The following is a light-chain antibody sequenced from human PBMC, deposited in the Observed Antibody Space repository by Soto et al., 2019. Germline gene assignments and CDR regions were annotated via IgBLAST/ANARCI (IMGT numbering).Light chain of an antibody. V-gene: IGLV3-21*04. J-gene: IGLJ3*02. CDR2: DDS. CDR3: QVWDSSSDYGV. CDR1: NIGS. Sequence: SYELTQPPSVSVAPGETATITCREHNIGSVHWYQQNPGQAPVLVMSDDSDRPSGIPERFSGSNSGNTATLTVSRVEAGDEADYYCQVWDSSSDYGVFGGGTKVTVL.